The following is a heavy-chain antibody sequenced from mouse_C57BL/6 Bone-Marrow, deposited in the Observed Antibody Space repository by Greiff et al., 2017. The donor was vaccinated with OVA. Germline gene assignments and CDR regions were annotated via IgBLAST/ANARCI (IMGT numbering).Heavy chain of an antibody. J-gene: IGHJ3*01. Sequence: VKLVESGPGLVQPSQRLSITCTVSGFSLTSYGVHWVRQSPGKGLEWLGVIWRGGSTDYNEAFMSRLSITKDNSKSNVFFKMICLQADDPAIYYCATLFITTSLGFAYWGQGTLVTVSA. CDR1: GFSLTSYG. CDR3: ATLFITTSLGFAY. V-gene: IGHV2-5*01. D-gene: IGHD1-1*01. CDR2: IWRGGST.